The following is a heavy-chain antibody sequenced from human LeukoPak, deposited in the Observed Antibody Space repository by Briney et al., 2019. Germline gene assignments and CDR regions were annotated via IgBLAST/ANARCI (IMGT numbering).Heavy chain of an antibody. D-gene: IGHD1-26*01. CDR1: GYSISSGYY. J-gene: IGHJ4*02. V-gene: IGHV4-38-2*02. CDR3: ARDPSGSYYEGYYFDY. CDR2: IYHSGST. Sequence: PSETLSLTCTVSGYSISSGYYWGWIRQPPGKGLEWIGSIYHSGSTYYYPSLKSRVTISVDTSKNQFSLKLSSVTAADTAVYYCARDPSGSYYEGYYFDYWGQGTLVTVSS.